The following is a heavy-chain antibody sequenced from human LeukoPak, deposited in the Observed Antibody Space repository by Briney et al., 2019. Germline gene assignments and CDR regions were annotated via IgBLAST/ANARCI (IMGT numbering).Heavy chain of an antibody. CDR2: INPNSGGT. Sequence: ASVKVSCKASGYTFTGYYMHWVRQAPGQGLEWMGWINPNSGGTNYAQKLQGRVTMTTDTSTSTAYMELRSLRSDDTAVYYCARDWRGNWNYGYWGQGTLVTVSS. CDR3: ARDWRGNWNYGY. CDR1: GYTFTGYY. D-gene: IGHD1-7*01. J-gene: IGHJ4*02. V-gene: IGHV1-2*02.